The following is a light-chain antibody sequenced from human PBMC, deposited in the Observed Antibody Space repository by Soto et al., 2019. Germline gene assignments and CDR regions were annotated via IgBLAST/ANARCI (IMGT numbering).Light chain of an antibody. J-gene: IGKJ1*01. CDR3: QQYKSYSGT. CDR1: QSISSW. Sequence: DIQMTQSPSTLSASVGDRVTITCRASQSISSWLAWYQQKPGKAPKLLIYKASSLESGVPSRFSGSGSGTEFTLTISSLKPDDFATYYCQQYKSYSGTFGQGTKVEIK. V-gene: IGKV1-5*03. CDR2: KAS.